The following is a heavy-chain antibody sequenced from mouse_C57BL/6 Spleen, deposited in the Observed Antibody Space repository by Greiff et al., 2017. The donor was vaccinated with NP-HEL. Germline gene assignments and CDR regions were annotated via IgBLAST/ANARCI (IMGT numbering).Heavy chain of an antibody. D-gene: IGHD2-1*01. Sequence: QVQLQQPGAELVRPGPSVKLSCKASGYTFTSYWMDWVKQRPGQGLEWIGNIYPSDSETHYNQKFKDKATLTVDKSSSTAYMQLSSLTSEDSAVYYCARKGDYGNPFAYWGQGTLVTVSA. J-gene: IGHJ3*01. CDR1: GYTFTSYW. V-gene: IGHV1-61*01. CDR2: IYPSDSET. CDR3: ARKGDYGNPFAY.